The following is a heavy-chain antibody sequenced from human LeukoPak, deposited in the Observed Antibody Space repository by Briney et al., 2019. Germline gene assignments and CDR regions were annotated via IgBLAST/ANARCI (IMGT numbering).Heavy chain of an antibody. CDR3: ASFSSSYAGDAFDI. CDR2: IYYSGST. Sequence: PSETLSLTCTVSGGSISSYYWSWLRQPPGKGLEWVGYIYYSGSTNYNPSLKSRVTISVDPSKNQFSLNLSSVTAADTAVYYCASFSSSYAGDAFDIWGQGTMVTVSS. CDR1: GGSISSYY. J-gene: IGHJ3*02. D-gene: IGHD6-13*01. V-gene: IGHV4-59*01.